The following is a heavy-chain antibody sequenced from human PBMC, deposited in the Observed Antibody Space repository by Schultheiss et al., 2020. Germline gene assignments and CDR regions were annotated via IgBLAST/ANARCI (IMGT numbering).Heavy chain of an antibody. Sequence: ASVKVSCKASGGTFSSYAISWVRQAPGQGLEWMGRINPNSGGTNYAQKFQGRVTMTRNTSISTAYMELSSLRSEDTAVYYCARGSIAVADFDYWGQGTLVNVSS. D-gene: IGHD6-19*01. V-gene: IGHV1-8*02. CDR2: INPNSGGT. J-gene: IGHJ4*02. CDR1: GGTFSSYA. CDR3: ARGSIAVADFDY.